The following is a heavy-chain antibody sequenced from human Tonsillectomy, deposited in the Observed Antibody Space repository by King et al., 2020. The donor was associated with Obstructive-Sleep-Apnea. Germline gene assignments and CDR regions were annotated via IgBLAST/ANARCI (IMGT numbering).Heavy chain of an antibody. V-gene: IGHV1-8*01. CDR2: MNPNSGNT. CDR1: GYTFTSYD. D-gene: IGHD3-22*01. Sequence: VQLVESGAEVKKPGASVKVSCKASGYTFTSYDINWVRQATGQGLEWMGWMNPNSGNTGYAQKFQGRVTMTRNTSISTAYMELSSLRSEDTAVYYCARGDPASSGYYSLYYFDYWGQGTLVTVSS. CDR3: ARGDPASSGYYSLYYFDY. J-gene: IGHJ4*02.